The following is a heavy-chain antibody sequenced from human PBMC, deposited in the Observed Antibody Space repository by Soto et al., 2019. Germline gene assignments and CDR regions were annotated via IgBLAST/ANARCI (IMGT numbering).Heavy chain of an antibody. Sequence: GGSLRLSCAASGFTFSSYGMHWVRQAPGKGLEWVAVIWYDGSNKYYADSVKGRFTISRDTSKNTLYLQMNSLRAEDTAVYYCASASLKLIRGVMSWFDPWGQGTLVTVSS. J-gene: IGHJ5*02. V-gene: IGHV3-33*01. CDR2: IWYDGSNK. D-gene: IGHD3-10*01. CDR1: GFTFSSYG. CDR3: ASASLKLIRGVMSWFDP.